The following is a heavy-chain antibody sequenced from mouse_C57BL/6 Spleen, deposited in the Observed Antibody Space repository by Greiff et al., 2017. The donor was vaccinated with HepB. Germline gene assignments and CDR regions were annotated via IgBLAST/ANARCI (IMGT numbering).Heavy chain of an antibody. CDR2: IYPRSGNT. CDR3: ARWNDSSYRYAMYY. Sequence: VQLQQSGAELARPGASVKLSCKASGYTFTSYGISWVKQRTGQGLEWIGEIYPRSGNTYYNEKFKGKATLTADKSSSTAYMELRSLTSEDSAVYFCARWNDSSYRYAMYYWGQGTSVTVSS. V-gene: IGHV1-81*01. CDR1: GYTFTSYG. D-gene: IGHD1-1*01. J-gene: IGHJ4*01.